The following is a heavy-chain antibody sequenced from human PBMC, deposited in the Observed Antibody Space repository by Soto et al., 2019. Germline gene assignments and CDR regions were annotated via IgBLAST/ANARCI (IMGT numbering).Heavy chain of an antibody. Sequence: QVQLVQSGAEVKKPGASVKVSCKASGYTFTSYAIHWVREAPGQRLEWMGWINAGNGNTKYSQKFQDRVTITRDTSASTAYMELSSLRSEDTAVYYCARDLGGWPDYWGQGTLVTVSS. CDR2: INAGNGNT. CDR3: ARDLGGWPDY. V-gene: IGHV1-3*01. D-gene: IGHD6-19*01. J-gene: IGHJ4*02. CDR1: GYTFTSYA.